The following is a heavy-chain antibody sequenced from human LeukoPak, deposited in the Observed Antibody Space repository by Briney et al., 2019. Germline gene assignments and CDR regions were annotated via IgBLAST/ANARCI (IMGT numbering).Heavy chain of an antibody. V-gene: IGHV4-38-2*02. Sequence: SETLSLTCTVSGYSISSGYYWGWIRQPPGKGLEWIGSLYHSGSTNYNPSLKSRVTISVDTSKNQFSLKLSSVTAADTAVYYCARGPRYLGRGGWYSFFPWFDPWGQGTLVTVSS. D-gene: IGHD6-19*01. CDR2: LYHSGST. CDR1: GYSISSGYY. J-gene: IGHJ5*02. CDR3: ARGPRYLGRGGWYSFFPWFDP.